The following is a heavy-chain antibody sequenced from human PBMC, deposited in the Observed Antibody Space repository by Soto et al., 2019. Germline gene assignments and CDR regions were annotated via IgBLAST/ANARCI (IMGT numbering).Heavy chain of an antibody. D-gene: IGHD5-18*01. J-gene: IGHJ1*01. CDR3: ARPAGDTAMAQYFQH. CDR1: GGSISSSSYY. Sequence: SETLSLTCTVSGGSISSSSYYWGWIRQPPGKGLEWIGSIYYSGSTYYNPSLKSRVTISVDTSKNQFSLKLSSVTAADTAVYYCARPAGDTAMAQYFQHWGQGTLVTVSS. CDR2: IYYSGST. V-gene: IGHV4-39*01.